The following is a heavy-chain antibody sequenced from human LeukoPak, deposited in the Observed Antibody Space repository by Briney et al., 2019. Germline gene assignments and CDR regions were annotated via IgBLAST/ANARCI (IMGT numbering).Heavy chain of an antibody. D-gene: IGHD3-3*01. Sequence: TGGSLRLSCVASGLSSTYTSWVRQAPGKGLEWVSVIYSGDSTYYADSVRGRFTISIDISKNTVYLQMNSLRPEDTAVYYCARDLWDGTGYWGQGTLVTVAS. J-gene: IGHJ4*02. CDR2: IYSGDST. CDR3: ARDLWDGTGY. CDR1: GLSSTY. V-gene: IGHV3-66*02.